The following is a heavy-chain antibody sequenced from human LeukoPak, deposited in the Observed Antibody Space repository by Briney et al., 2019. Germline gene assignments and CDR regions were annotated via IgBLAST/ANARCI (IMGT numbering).Heavy chain of an antibody. CDR1: GYTFTSYG. D-gene: IGHD2-15*01. CDR2: ISAYNGKT. CDR3: ARDRLLRYPGY. J-gene: IGHJ4*02. Sequence: GASVKVSCKASGYTFTSYGISWVGQAPGQGVEGMGWISAYNGKTNYAQKLQGRVTMPPDTSTSTAYMELRSLRSDDTAVYYCARDRLLRYPGYWGQGTLVTVSS. V-gene: IGHV1-18*04.